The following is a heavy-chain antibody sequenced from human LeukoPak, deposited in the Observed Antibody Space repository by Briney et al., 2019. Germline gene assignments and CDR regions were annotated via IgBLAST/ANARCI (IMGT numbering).Heavy chain of an antibody. CDR3: ARDQRITIFGVVIPELDY. Sequence: ASVKVSCKASGYTFTSYAMHWVRQAPGQRLEWMGWINAGNGNTKYSQKFQGRVTITRDTSASTAYMELGSLRSEDTAVYYCARDQRITIFGVVIPELDYWGQGTLVTVSS. D-gene: IGHD3-3*01. CDR2: INAGNGNT. CDR1: GYTFTSYA. V-gene: IGHV1-3*01. J-gene: IGHJ4*02.